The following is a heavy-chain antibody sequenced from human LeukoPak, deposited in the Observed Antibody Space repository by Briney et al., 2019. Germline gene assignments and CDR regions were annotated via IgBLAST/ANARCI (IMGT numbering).Heavy chain of an antibody. V-gene: IGHV1-18*01. Sequence: ASVKVSCKASGYTFTSYGISWVRQAPGQGLEWMGWISAYNGNTNYAQKLQGRVTMTTDTSTSTAYMELRSLRSDDTAVYYCARADVATTNYYYYGMDDWGQGTTVTVSS. CDR3: ARADVATTNYYYYGMDD. CDR1: GYTFTSYG. D-gene: IGHD5-12*01. CDR2: ISAYNGNT. J-gene: IGHJ6*02.